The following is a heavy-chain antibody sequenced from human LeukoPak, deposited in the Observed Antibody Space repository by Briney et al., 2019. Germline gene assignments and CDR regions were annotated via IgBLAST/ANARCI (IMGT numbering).Heavy chain of an antibody. V-gene: IGHV4-30-2*01. J-gene: IGHJ4*02. D-gene: IGHD3-10*01. CDR2: IYHSGST. Sequence: SQTLSLTCTVSGGSISSGGYYWSWIRQPPGKGLEWIGYIYHSGSTYYNPSLKSRVTISVDKSKNQFSLKLSSVTAADTAVYYCARSEGSLWFGGLNYWGQGTLVTVSS. CDR3: ARSEGSLWFGGLNY. CDR1: GGSISSGGYY.